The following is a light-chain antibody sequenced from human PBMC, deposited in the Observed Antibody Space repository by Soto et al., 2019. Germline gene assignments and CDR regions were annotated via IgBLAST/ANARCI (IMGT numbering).Light chain of an antibody. V-gene: IGKV1-5*01. J-gene: IGKJ5*01. Sequence: DIQMTQSPSTLSASVGDRVTFTCRASQSVSSWLAWYQQKPGKAPKLLIYDASTLESGVPSRFSGSGSGTDFTLTISSLEPEDFAVYYCQQRSNWPTFGQGTRLEI. CDR2: DAS. CDR1: QSVSSW. CDR3: QQRSNWPT.